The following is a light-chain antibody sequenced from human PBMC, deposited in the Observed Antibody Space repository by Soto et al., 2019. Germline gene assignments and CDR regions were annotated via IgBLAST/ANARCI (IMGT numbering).Light chain of an antibody. V-gene: IGKV3-20*01. Sequence: EIVLTQSPGTLSLSPGERATLSCRASESVRSSYLAWYQQKPGQAPRLLIYGASNRATGIPDRFSGSGSGTDFTLTISRLEPEDFAVYYCHQYGSSPGTFGQGTKVDIK. J-gene: IGKJ1*01. CDR2: GAS. CDR1: ESVRSSY. CDR3: HQYGSSPGT.